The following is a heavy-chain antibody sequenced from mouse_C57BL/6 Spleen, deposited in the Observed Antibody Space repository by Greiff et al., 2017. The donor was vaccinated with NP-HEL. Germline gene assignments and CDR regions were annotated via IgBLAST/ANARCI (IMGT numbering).Heavy chain of an antibody. CDR3: AIPHYYGSSGGFAY. D-gene: IGHD1-1*01. Sequence: VQLQQSDAELVKPGASVKISCKVSGYTFTDHTIHWMKQRPEQGLEWIGYIYPRDGSTKYNEKFNGKATLTADQSSSTAYMQLNSLTSEESAVYFCAIPHYYGSSGGFAYWGQGTLVTVSA. V-gene: IGHV1-78*01. CDR1: GYTFTDHT. CDR2: IYPRDGST. J-gene: IGHJ3*01.